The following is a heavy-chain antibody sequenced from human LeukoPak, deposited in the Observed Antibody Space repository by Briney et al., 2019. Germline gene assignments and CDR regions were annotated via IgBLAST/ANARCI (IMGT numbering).Heavy chain of an antibody. J-gene: IGHJ4*02. CDR3: ARDPPKGVVTAMNNDY. CDR2: ISAYNGNT. D-gene: IGHD2-21*02. CDR1: GYTFTSYG. Sequence: ASVKVSCKASGYTFTSYGISWVRQAPGQGLEWMGWISAYNGNTNYAQKLQGRVTMTTDTSTSTAYMELRSLRSDDTAVYYCARDPPKGVVTAMNNDYWGQGTLVTVSS. V-gene: IGHV1-18*01.